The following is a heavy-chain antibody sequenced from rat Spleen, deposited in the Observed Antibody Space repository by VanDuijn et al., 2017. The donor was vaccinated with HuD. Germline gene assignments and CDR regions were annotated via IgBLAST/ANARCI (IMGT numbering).Heavy chain of an antibody. CDR1: GFIFSDYY. Sequence: EVQLVESDGGLVQPGRSLKLSCAASGFIFSDYYMAWVRQAPTQGLEWVASISSGGGGIYYLDSVKGRFTISRDNAKSTLYLQMDSLRSEDTASYYCARHHYDGYYHGPVLGVMDAWGQGASVTVSS. D-gene: IGHD1-12*03. V-gene: IGHV5-25*01. J-gene: IGHJ4*01. CDR3: ARHHYDGYYHGPVLGVMDA. CDR2: ISSGGGGI.